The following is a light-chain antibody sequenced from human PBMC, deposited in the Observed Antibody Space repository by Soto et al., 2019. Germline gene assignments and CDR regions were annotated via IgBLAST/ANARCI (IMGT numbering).Light chain of an antibody. CDR2: HAS. CDR3: QQYNNWPWT. V-gene: IGKV3-15*01. CDR1: QSLRTN. Sequence: EVVMTQSPATLSVSPGERASLSCRASQSLRTNLAWYQQKPGQAPRLLIYHASGRATGVPARFSGSGSGTEFTLTISRLQSEDFAVYYCQQYNNWPWTFGHGTQVEIK. J-gene: IGKJ1*01.